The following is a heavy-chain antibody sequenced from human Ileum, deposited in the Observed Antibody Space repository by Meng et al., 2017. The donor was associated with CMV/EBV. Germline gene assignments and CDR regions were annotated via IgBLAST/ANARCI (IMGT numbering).Heavy chain of an antibody. D-gene: IGHD5-18*01. CDR1: GFSLSSHS. CDR3: ARGYSRDIPLSYYFDL. J-gene: IGHJ4*02. Sequence: SGFSLSSHSMHWIRQAPGAGLESLSVISSTGSTTYYVDSVKGRFTISRDTSKNTLFLQMDSLRVEDAAVYYCARGYSRDIPLSYYFDLWGQGTLVTVSS. CDR2: ISSTGSTT. V-gene: IGHV3-64*02.